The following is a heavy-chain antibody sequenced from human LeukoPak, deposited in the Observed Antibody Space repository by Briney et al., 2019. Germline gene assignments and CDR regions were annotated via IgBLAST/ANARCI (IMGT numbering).Heavy chain of an antibody. CDR3: ARHAPLTTVVTPDYYGMDV. V-gene: IGHV5-51*01. CDR2: IYPGDSDT. D-gene: IGHD4-23*01. CDR1: GYSFTSYW. Sequence: GESLKIPCKGSGYSFTSYWLGWARQLPGKGLEWMGIIYPGDSDTRYSPSFQGQVPISADKSISTAYLQWSSLKASDTAMYYCARHAPLTTVVTPDYYGMDVWGQGTTVTVSS. J-gene: IGHJ6*02.